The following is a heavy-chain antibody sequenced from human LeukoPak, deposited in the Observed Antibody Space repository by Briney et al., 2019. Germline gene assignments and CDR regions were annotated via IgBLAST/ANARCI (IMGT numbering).Heavy chain of an antibody. Sequence: SETLSLTCAVSGGSISSGGYSWSWIRQPPGKGLEWIGCIYYSGSTYYNPSLKSRVTISVDTSKNQFSLKLSSVTAADTAVYYCARVGVTYSSGWYQAFDIWGQGTMVTVSS. V-gene: IGHV4-30-4*07. CDR1: GGSISSGGYS. CDR3: ARVGVTYSSGWYQAFDI. J-gene: IGHJ3*02. D-gene: IGHD6-19*01. CDR2: IYYSGST.